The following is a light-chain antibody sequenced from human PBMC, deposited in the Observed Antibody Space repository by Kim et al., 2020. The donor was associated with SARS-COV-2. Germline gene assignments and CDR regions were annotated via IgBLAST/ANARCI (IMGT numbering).Light chain of an antibody. J-gene: IGLJ2*01. CDR2: DNN. V-gene: IGLV1-51*01. Sequence: GQKVTISCSGSSFNIGNHYVSWYQQFPGTAPKLLIYDNNERPSGIPDRFSGSKSGTSATLGITGLQTGDEAEYYCGTWDSSLPGLVFGGGTQLT. CDR3: GTWDSSLPGLV. CDR1: SFNIGNHY.